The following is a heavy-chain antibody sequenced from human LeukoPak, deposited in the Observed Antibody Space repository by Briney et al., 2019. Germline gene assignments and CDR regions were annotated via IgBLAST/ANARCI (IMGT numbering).Heavy chain of an antibody. CDR2: INHSGST. Sequence: SETLSLTCAVYGGSFSGYYWSWIRQPPGKGLEWIGEINHSGSTNYNPSLKSRVTISVDTSKNQLSLKLSSVTAADTAVYYCARYRRWYYGSGSPSLYFDYWGQGTLVTVSS. CDR3: ARYRRWYYGSGSPSLYFDY. D-gene: IGHD3-10*01. V-gene: IGHV4-34*01. CDR1: GGSFSGYY. J-gene: IGHJ4*02.